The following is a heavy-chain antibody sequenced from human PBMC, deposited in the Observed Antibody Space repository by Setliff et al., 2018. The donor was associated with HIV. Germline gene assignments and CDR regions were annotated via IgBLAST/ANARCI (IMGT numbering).Heavy chain of an antibody. J-gene: IGHJ5*02. Sequence: GGSLRLSCAVSGITFSNYAMTWVRQAPGKGLEWVSSITGGGDNTNYADSVKGRFTISRDNSKGMLYLQMNCLRVEDTAVYYCAKPSWNYVADWFDPWGQETLVTVSS. CDR3: AKPSWNYVADWFDP. V-gene: IGHV3-23*01. CDR2: ITGGGDNT. CDR1: GITFSNYA. D-gene: IGHD1-7*01.